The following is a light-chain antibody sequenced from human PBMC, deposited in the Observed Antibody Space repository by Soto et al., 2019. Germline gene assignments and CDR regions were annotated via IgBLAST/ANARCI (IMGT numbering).Light chain of an antibody. J-gene: IGKJ5*01. V-gene: IGKV1-9*01. CDR3: QQLNSYVT. CDR2: AAS. CDR1: QVISNY. Sequence: DIRLTQSPSFLSASVGDRVTITCRASQVISNYFAWDQQKPGKAPKLLIYAASTLQNGVPSRFSGSGSGTEFTLTISSLQPEDFATYYCQQLNSYVTFGQGTRLEIK.